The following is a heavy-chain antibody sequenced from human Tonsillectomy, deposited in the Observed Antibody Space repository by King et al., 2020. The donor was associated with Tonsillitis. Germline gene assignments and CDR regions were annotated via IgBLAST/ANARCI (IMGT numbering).Heavy chain of an antibody. Sequence: EVQLVESGGGLVQPGGSLRLSCAASGFTFSDYYMDWVRQAPGKGLEWIGRIRNKANTYTTEYVASVKGRFTISRDDSRNSLYLQMNSLKTEDTAVYYCARDLGDVINFDVWGRGTLVTVSS. CDR2: IRNKANTYTT. J-gene: IGHJ2*01. CDR1: GFTFSDYY. CDR3: ARDLGDVINFDV. D-gene: IGHD3-16*01. V-gene: IGHV3-72*01.